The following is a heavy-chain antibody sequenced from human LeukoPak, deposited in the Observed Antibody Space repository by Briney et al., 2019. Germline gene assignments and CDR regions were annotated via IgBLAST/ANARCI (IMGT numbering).Heavy chain of an antibody. CDR1: GFTFSSSA. J-gene: IGHJ4*02. CDR3: AKDAYLLRFLEWDGFDY. V-gene: IGHV3-23*01. Sequence: PGGSLRLSCAASGFTFSSSATSWDRQAQGKGLGWVSAISGRGGRTYYTDSMKGPLTLSRDNSKNTLYLQMNSLRAEDTAVYFCAKDAYLLRFLEWDGFDYWGQGTLVTVSS. D-gene: IGHD3-3*01. CDR2: ISGRGGRT.